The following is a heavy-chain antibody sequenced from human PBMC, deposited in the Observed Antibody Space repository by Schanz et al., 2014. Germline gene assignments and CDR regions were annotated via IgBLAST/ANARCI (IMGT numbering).Heavy chain of an antibody. CDR1: EFTFSRQS. D-gene: IGHD3-10*01. J-gene: IGHJ4*02. CDR2: ISSTSSTI. Sequence: VHLVESGGGVVQPGRSLRLSCAASEFTFSRQSMNWVRQAPGKGPEWLSYISSTSSTIYYADSVRGRFTISRDNAKNSLYLQMHSLRDEDTAVYYCASNRPYGSTWLGAFDYWGQGTLVTVSS. V-gene: IGHV3-48*02. CDR3: ASNRPYGSTWLGAFDY.